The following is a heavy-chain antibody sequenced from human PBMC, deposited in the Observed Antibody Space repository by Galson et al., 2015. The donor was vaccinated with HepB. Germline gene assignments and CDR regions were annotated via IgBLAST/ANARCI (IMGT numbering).Heavy chain of an antibody. Sequence: SVKVSCKASGYTFTSYDINWVRQATGQGLEWMGWMNPNSGNTGYAQKFQGRVTMTRNTSISTAYMELSSLRSEDTAVYYCARGRRGWSPPRDWFDPWGQGTLVTVSS. CDR2: MNPNSGNT. CDR3: ARGRRGWSPPRDWFDP. D-gene: IGHD6-19*01. CDR1: GYTFTSYD. V-gene: IGHV1-8*01. J-gene: IGHJ5*02.